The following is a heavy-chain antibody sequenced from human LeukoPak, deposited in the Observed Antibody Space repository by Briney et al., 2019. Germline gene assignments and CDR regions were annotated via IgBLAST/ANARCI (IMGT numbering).Heavy chain of an antibody. V-gene: IGHV1-24*01. CDR2: FDPEDGET. J-gene: IGHJ6*03. CDR3: AREGRYSSSWSPDSHYYYYMDV. Sequence: GASVKVSCKVSGYTLTELSMHWVRQAPGKGLEWMGGFDPEDGETIYAQKFQGRVTMTRDMSTSTVYMELSSLRSEDTAVYYCAREGRYSSSWSPDSHYYYYMDVWGKGTTVTVSS. CDR1: GYTLTELS. D-gene: IGHD6-13*01.